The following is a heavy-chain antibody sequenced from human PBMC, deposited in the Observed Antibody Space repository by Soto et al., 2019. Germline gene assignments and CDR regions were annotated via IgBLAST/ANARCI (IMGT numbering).Heavy chain of an antibody. J-gene: IGHJ4*02. CDR2: INPRGGHT. CDR1: GNTFTNYY. D-gene: IGHD2-21*02. Sequence: QVQLMQSGAEVKKPGASVKVSCKASGNTFTNYYIHWVRQAPGQGLEWMGTINPRGGHTTYAQKCQGRMTXTXXXSXXTLYLELTSMISEDTAGYYCARGEHVVVVTAAFDYWGQGTLVTVSS. CDR3: ARGEHVVVVTAAFDY. V-gene: IGHV1-46*01.